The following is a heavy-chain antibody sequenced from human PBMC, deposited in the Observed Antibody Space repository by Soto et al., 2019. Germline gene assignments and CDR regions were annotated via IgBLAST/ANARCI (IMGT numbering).Heavy chain of an antibody. CDR3: ARDEEYNRNYAFGMDV. CDR2: IIPIFGTA. D-gene: IGHD1-7*01. Sequence: SVKVSCKASGGTFSSYAISWVRQAPGQGLEWMGGIIPIFGTANYAQKFQGRVTITADKSTSTAYMELSSLRSEDTAVYYCARDEEYNRNYAFGMDVWGQGTTVTVS. V-gene: IGHV1-69*06. J-gene: IGHJ6*02. CDR1: GGTFSSYA.